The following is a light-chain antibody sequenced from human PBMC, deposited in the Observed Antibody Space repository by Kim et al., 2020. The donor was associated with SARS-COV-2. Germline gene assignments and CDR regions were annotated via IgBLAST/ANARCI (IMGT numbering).Light chain of an antibody. CDR2: GAS. V-gene: IGKV3-20*01. Sequence: EIVLTQSPGTLSLSPGERATLSCRANQSVSSSYLAWYQQKPGQAPRLLIYGASSRATGIPDRFSGSGSGTDFTLTISRLEPEDFAVYYCQQYGSSPLTFGGGTKVDI. CDR3: QQYGSSPLT. CDR1: QSVSSSY. J-gene: IGKJ4*01.